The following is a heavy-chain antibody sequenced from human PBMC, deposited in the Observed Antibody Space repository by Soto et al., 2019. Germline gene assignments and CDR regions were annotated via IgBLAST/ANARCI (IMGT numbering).Heavy chain of an antibody. Sequence: SETLSLTCTVSGGSTSSGGYYWSWIRQHPGKGLEWIGYIYYSGSTYYNPSLKSRVTISVDTSKNQFSLKLSSVTAADTAVYYCASSQSRILLHCFEYWGQGTLVTLSS. V-gene: IGHV4-31*03. CDR3: ASSQSRILLHCFEY. CDR1: GGSTSSGGYY. D-gene: IGHD2-15*01. CDR2: IYYSGST. J-gene: IGHJ4*02.